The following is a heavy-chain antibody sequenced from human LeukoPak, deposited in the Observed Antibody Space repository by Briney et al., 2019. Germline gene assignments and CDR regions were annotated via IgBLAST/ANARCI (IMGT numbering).Heavy chain of an antibody. CDR2: IYYSGST. CDR3: ARARSSGWSGMDV. Sequence: SQTLSLTCTVSGGSISSGGYYWSWIRQHPGKGLEWIGYIYYSGSTYYNPSLKSRVTISVDTSKNQFSLKLSSVTAADTAVYYCARARSSGWSGMDVWGQGTTVTVSS. V-gene: IGHV4-31*03. CDR1: GGSISSGGYY. J-gene: IGHJ6*02. D-gene: IGHD6-19*01.